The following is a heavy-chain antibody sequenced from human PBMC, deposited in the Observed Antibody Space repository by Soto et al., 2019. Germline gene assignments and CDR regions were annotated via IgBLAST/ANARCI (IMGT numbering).Heavy chain of an antibody. CDR2: ISGNGGRT. D-gene: IGHD4-17*01. J-gene: IGHJ3*01. V-gene: IGHV3-23*01. CDR1: EFTFSSYF. CDR3: ARDPNGDWLGAFDF. Sequence: EVQLLEPGGGLVQPGGPLRLSCAASEFTFSSYFMTWVRQAPGKGLDWVSSISGNGGRTYYAASVKGRFTISRDNSKNTLYLQMNSLRAEETAVYYCARDPNGDWLGAFDFWGQKTMVTVSS.